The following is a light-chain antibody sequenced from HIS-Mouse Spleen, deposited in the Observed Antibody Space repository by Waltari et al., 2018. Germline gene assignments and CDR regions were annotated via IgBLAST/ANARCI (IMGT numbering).Light chain of an antibody. V-gene: IGLV3-10*01. J-gene: IGLJ2*01. CDR2: EDS. Sequence: SYELTQPPSVSVSPGQTARNTCSGDALPKKYAYWYQQKSGQDPVLVIYEDSKRPSGIPERFSGSSSGTMATLTISGAQVEDEADYYCYSTDSSGNHVVFGGGTKLTVL. CDR3: YSTDSSGNHVV. CDR1: ALPKKY.